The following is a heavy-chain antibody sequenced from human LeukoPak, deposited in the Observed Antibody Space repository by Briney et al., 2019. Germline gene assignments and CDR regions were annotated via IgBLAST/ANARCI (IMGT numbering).Heavy chain of an antibody. CDR3: ARSDSSSWLFDY. D-gene: IGHD6-13*01. V-gene: IGHV4-38-2*02. J-gene: IGHJ4*02. Sequence: PSETLSPTCTVSGHSISSGHYWGWIRQPPGKGLEWIGSMYHSGSTFHNPSLKSRVTISVDTSKNQVSLQLSSVTAADTAVYYCARSDSSSWLFDYWGQGTLVTVSS. CDR1: GHSISSGHY. CDR2: MYHSGST.